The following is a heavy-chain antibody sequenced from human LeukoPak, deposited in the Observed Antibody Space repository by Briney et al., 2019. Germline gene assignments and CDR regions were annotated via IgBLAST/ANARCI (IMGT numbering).Heavy chain of an antibody. V-gene: IGHV1-69*04. Sequence: GGSLRLSCAGSGFTFSNAWMNWVRQAPGQGLEWMGRIIPIPGMANCAQKFQGRVTITADSSTSTAYMEVSSLRSEDTAVYYCARAVVVARGLMAYFDYWGQGTLVTVSS. CDR2: IIPIPGMA. D-gene: IGHD3-10*01. CDR3: ARAVVVARGLMAYFDY. J-gene: IGHJ4*02. CDR1: GFTFSNAW.